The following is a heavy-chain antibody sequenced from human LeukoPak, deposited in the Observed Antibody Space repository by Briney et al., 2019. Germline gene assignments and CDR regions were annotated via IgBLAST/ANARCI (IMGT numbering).Heavy chain of an antibody. J-gene: IGHJ4*02. D-gene: IGHD6-19*01. Sequence: GASVKVSCKASGYTFTGNYMHWVRQAPGQGLEWMGWINPTSGGTNYAQKFQGWVTMTRDTSISTFYMEVSRLRSDDTAMYYCARALYASGWYPDYWGQGTLVTVSS. CDR1: GYTFTGNY. V-gene: IGHV1-2*04. CDR3: ARALYASGWYPDY. CDR2: INPTSGGT.